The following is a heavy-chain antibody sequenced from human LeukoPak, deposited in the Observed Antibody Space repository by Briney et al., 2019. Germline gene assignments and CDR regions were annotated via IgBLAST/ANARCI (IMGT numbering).Heavy chain of an antibody. J-gene: IGHJ4*02. CDR1: GFIFSTYA. Sequence: GGSLRLSCVASGFIFSTYAMTWVRQAPGKGLEWVSTISGSGGSTNYADSVKGRFSISRDNSKNTLYLQMNSLRAEDTAVYYCAKIHYYGSGSYSYFDYWGQGTLVTVSS. CDR3: AKIHYYGSGSYSYFDY. D-gene: IGHD3-10*01. CDR2: ISGSGGST. V-gene: IGHV3-23*01.